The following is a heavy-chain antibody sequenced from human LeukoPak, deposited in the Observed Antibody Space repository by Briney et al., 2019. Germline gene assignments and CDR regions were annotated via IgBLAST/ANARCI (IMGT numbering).Heavy chain of an antibody. CDR3: ASDSSGYFGP. V-gene: IGHV3-11*01. CDR1: GFTFSDYY. D-gene: IGHD3-22*01. J-gene: IGHJ5*02. CDR2: ISNTGSAK. Sequence: MSGVSLRLSCAASGFTFSDYYMNWLRQSPGRGLEWLSYISNTGSAKYNSDSVKGRFTISRDNAKNSVYLEMNSLRAEDTAVYFCASDSSGYFGPWGPGTLVTVSS.